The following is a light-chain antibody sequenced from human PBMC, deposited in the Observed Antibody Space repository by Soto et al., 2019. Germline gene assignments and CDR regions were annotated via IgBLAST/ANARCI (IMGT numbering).Light chain of an antibody. CDR2: RTS. V-gene: IGKV1-5*03. Sequence: DIQMTQSPSTLSASVGARVTITCRASQDISNWLAWYQQKPGKAPKLLLYRTSNLEIGVPSRFSGSGSGTEFTLTISSLQPDDFETYYCQQYSINLLTFGPGTTVDI. J-gene: IGKJ3*01. CDR3: QQYSINLLT. CDR1: QDISNW.